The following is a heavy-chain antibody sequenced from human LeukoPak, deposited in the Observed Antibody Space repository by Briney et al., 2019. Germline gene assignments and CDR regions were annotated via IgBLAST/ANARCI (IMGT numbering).Heavy chain of an antibody. V-gene: IGHV1-18*01. CDR3: ARAGATETTHFDY. CDR2: ISASSGNT. D-gene: IGHD4-17*01. J-gene: IGHJ4*02. CDR1: GYSFSIFG. Sequence: ASVKVSRKASGYSFSIFGMTWVRQAPGQGLEWMGWISASSGNTNYAQKLQGRVTMTTDTSTNTAYMELRSLKSDDTAVYYCARAGATETTHFDYWGQGTLVTVSS.